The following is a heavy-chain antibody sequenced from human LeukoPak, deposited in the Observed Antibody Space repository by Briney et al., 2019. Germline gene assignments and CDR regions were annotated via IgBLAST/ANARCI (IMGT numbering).Heavy chain of an antibody. CDR3: ARDRDYSNYYGAYYYYYYMDV. Sequence: GASVKVSCKASGGTFSSYAISWVRQAPGQGLEWMGGIIPIFGTANYAQKFQGRVTITTDESTSTAYMELSSLSSEDTAVYYCARDRDYSNYYGAYYYYYYMDVWGKGTTVTVSS. J-gene: IGHJ6*03. CDR2: IIPIFGTA. D-gene: IGHD4-11*01. V-gene: IGHV1-69*05. CDR1: GGTFSSYA.